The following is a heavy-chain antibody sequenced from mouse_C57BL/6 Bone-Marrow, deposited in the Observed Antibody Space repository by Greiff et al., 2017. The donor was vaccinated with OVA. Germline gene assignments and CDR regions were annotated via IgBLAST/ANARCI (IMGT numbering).Heavy chain of an antibody. CDR3: ARARYGYDGRDY. J-gene: IGHJ2*01. CDR2: IYPGDGDT. D-gene: IGHD2-2*01. V-gene: IGHV1-82*01. Sequence: VMLVESGPELVKPGASVKISCKASGYAFSSSWMNWVKRRPGKGLEWIGRIYPGDGDTNYNGKFKGKATLTADKSSSTAYMQLSSLTSEDSAVYFCARARYGYDGRDYWGQGTTLTVSS. CDR1: GYAFSSSW.